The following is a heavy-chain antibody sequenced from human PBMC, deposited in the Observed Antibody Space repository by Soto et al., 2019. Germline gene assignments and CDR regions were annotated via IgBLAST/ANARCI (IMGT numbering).Heavy chain of an antibody. CDR3: AKAGPYSRLWSGYDFRASLDY. CDR1: GFTFSSYG. Sequence: GGSLRLSCAASGFTFSSYGMHWVRQAPGKGLEWVAVISYDGSNKYYADSVKGRFTISRDNSKNTLYLQMNSLRAEDTTVYYCAKAGPYSRLWSGYDFRASLDYWGQGTLVTVSS. D-gene: IGHD5-12*01. CDR2: ISYDGSNK. V-gene: IGHV3-30*18. J-gene: IGHJ4*02.